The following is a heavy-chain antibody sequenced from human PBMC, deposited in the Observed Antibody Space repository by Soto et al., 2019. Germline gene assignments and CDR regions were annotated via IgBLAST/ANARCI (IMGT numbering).Heavy chain of an antibody. CDR3: ARHRYANGWYLDY. CDR1: GFTFDSYA. D-gene: IGHD6-19*01. V-gene: IGHV3-48*02. J-gene: IGHJ4*02. Sequence: PVGSLRLSCAASGFTFDSYAMNWVRQAPGRGLQWLSYISGSGTTTYYGDSVKGRFTISRDNAKNSLYLQKNGLRDEDTAVYFCARHRYANGWYLDYWGQGTLVTVSS. CDR2: ISGSGTTT.